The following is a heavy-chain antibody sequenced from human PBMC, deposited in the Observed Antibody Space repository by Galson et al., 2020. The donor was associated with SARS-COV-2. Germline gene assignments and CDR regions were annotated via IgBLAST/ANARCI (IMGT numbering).Heavy chain of an antibody. CDR1: GDSISNSRNY. D-gene: IGHD3-9*01. CDR3: ARHFDHFDF. V-gene: IGHV4-39*01. J-gene: IGHJ4*02. CDR2: IFYTASP. Sequence: SETLSLTCTVSGDSISNSRNYWGWVRQPPGKDLEWIGSIFYTASPYYNSSLKSRLSISIDTSKNQFSLKLYSVTAADTAVYFCARHFDHFDFWGQGSLVTVSS.